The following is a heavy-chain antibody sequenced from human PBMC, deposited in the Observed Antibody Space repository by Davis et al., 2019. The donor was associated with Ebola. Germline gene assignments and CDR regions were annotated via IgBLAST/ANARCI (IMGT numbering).Heavy chain of an antibody. V-gene: IGHV4-31*03. CDR1: GGSVRSGRSY. CDR2: IYYSGST. CDR3: ARGGYSYGYNYYYGMDV. J-gene: IGHJ6*02. Sequence: SETLSLTCTVSGGSVRSGRSYWSWIRQTPGKGLEWIGLIYYSGSTYYNPSLKSRVTISVDTSKNQFSLKLSSVTAADTAVYYCARGGYSYGYNYYYGMDVWGQGTTVTVSS. D-gene: IGHD5-18*01.